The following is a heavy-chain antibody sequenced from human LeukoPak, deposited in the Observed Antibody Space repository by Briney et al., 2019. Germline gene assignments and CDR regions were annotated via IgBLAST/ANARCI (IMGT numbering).Heavy chain of an antibody. V-gene: IGHV3-23*01. CDR3: AKEYSGSFSPFPSYFDY. CDR1: GFTFSTYA. D-gene: IGHD1-26*01. CDR2: IVGSGSST. Sequence: GGSLRLSCAASGFTFSTYALSWVRQAPGKGLEWVSSIVGSGSSTFYADSVKGRFSISRDNSKNTLYLQMNSLRAEDTAVYYCAKEYSGSFSPFPSYFDYWGQGTLVTVSS. J-gene: IGHJ4*02.